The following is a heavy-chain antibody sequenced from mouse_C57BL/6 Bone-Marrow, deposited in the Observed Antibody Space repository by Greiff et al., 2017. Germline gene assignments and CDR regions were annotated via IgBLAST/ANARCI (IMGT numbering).Heavy chain of an antibody. CDR3: ARSSWFAY. Sequence: QVQLKESGAELARPGASVKMSCKASGYTFTSYTMHWVKQRPGQGLDWIGYINTSSGYTKYNQTFKDKATLTAAKSSSTAYMQLSSLTSEDSAVYDCARSSWFAYWGQGTLVTVSA. J-gene: IGHJ3*01. V-gene: IGHV1-4*01. CDR1: GYTFTSYT. CDR2: INTSSGYT.